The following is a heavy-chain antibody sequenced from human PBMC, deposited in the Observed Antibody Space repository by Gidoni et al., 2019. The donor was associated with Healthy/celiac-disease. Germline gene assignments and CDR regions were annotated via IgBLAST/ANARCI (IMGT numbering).Heavy chain of an antibody. J-gene: IGHJ3*02. CDR1: GFTFSIYA. CDR2: ISGSGGST. CDR3: AKVPHGASGWTDAFDI. Sequence: EVQLLESGGGLVQPGGSLRLSCAACGFTFSIYAMSWVRQAPGKGVEWFSSISGSGGSTYYADSVNGRFTISRDNSKNTLYLQMNSLRAEDTSVFYCAKVPHGASGWTDAFDIWGQGTMVTVSS. V-gene: IGHV3-23*01. D-gene: IGHD6-19*01.